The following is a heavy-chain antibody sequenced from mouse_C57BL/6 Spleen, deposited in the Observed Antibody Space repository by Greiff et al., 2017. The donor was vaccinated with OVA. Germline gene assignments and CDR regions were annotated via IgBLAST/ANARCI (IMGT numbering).Heavy chain of an antibody. Sequence: VQLQQSGPELVKPGASVKISCKASGYSFTGYYMHWVKQSSEKSLEWLGEINPSTGGTSYNQKFKGKATLTVDKSSSTAYMQLKSLTSEDSAVYYCASQTSNWYFDVWGTGTTVTVSS. J-gene: IGHJ1*03. D-gene: IGHD3-2*02. V-gene: IGHV1-43*01. CDR1: GYSFTGYY. CDR2: INPSTGGT. CDR3: ASQTSNWYFDV.